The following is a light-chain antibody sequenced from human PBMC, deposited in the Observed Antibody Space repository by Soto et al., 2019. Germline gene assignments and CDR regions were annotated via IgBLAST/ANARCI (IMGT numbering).Light chain of an antibody. CDR2: WSS. V-gene: IGKV4-1*01. Sequence: DIVMTQSPDSLSVSLGERATIKCRSSQSVLHRSNGNNYIAWYQQKPGQPPKLLIYWSSTRDSGVPDRFIGSGSGTDFTLTVSSLQAEDVAVYYCQQRSNWPWTFGQGTKVEI. J-gene: IGKJ1*01. CDR3: QQRSNWPWT. CDR1: QSVLHRSNGNNY.